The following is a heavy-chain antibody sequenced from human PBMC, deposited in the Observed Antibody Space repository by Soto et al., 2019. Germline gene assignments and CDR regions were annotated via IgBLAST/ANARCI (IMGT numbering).Heavy chain of an antibody. CDR3: ARDGDYGDYYFDY. D-gene: IGHD4-17*01. V-gene: IGHV3-21*01. J-gene: IGHJ4*02. CDR1: RFTFSSYS. Sequence: EGSLRLSCAASRFTFSSYSMNWVCQPPGKGLDSVSSISSSSSYIYYAGSGKGRFTISRDNAKNSLYLQMNSLRAEDTAVYYCARDGDYGDYYFDYWGQGTLVTVSS. CDR2: ISSSSSYI.